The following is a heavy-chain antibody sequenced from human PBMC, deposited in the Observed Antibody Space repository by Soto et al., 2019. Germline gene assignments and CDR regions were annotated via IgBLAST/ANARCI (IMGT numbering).Heavy chain of an antibody. CDR3: AKTFGGQRASGWYWFDP. CDR1: GFTFDDYA. Sequence: PGGSLRLSCAASGFTFDDYAMHWVRQAPGKGLEWVSGISWNSGSIGYADSVKGRFTISRDNAKNSLYLQMNSLRAEDTALYYCAKTFGGQRASGWYWFDPWGQGTLVTVSS. J-gene: IGHJ5*02. D-gene: IGHD6-19*01. CDR2: ISWNSGSI. V-gene: IGHV3-9*01.